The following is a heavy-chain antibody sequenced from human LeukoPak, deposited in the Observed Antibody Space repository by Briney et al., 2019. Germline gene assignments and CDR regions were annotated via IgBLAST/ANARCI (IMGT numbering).Heavy chain of an antibody. D-gene: IGHD2-2*01. V-gene: IGHV4-39*07. CDR2: IYYSGST. CDR3: ARGVDVVVPAAPRDWFDP. CDR1: GGSISSSSYY. Sequence: SETLSLTCTVSGGSISSSSYYWGWIRQPPGKGLEWIGSIYYSGSTYYNPSLKSRVTISVDTSKNQFSLKLSSVTAADTAVYYCARGVDVVVPAAPRDWFDPWGQGTLVTVSS. J-gene: IGHJ5*02.